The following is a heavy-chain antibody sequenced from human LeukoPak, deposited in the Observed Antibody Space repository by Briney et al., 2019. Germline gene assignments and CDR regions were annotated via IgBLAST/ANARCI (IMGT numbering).Heavy chain of an antibody. Sequence: GESLKISCKGSGYSFTSYWIGWVRQMPGKGLEWMGIIYPGDSDTRYSPSFQGQVTISADKSISTAYLQWSSLKASDTAMYYCARSRRISQNRCCSGGSCSTHMIYYGMDVWGKGTTVTVSS. D-gene: IGHD2-15*01. J-gene: IGHJ6*04. CDR1: GYSFTSYW. CDR3: ARSRRISQNRCCSGGSCSTHMIYYGMDV. CDR2: IYPGDSDT. V-gene: IGHV5-51*01.